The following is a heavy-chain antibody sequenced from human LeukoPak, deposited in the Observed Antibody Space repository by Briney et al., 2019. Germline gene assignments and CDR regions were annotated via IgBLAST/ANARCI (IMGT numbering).Heavy chain of an antibody. V-gene: IGHV3-53*01. Sequence: GGSLRLSCAASGFTVSSNSMNWVRQAPGKGLQWVSVIYSGGNTYYADSVKGRFTISRDNSKNTLYLQMNSLRAEDTAVYYCARENDFGSGMDVWGQGTTVTVSS. CDR2: IYSGGNT. CDR1: GFTVSSNS. CDR3: ARENDFGSGMDV. J-gene: IGHJ6*02. D-gene: IGHD3-10*01.